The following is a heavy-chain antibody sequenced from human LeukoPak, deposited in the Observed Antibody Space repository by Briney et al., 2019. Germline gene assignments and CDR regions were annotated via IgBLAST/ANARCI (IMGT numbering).Heavy chain of an antibody. D-gene: IGHD4-17*01. V-gene: IGHV3-48*04. CDR3: ASRSDYGDYSDY. CDR2: IGSSGSPK. CDR1: GFTFKSYW. Sequence: PGGSLRLSCAASGFTFKSYWMHWVRQAPGKGLEWVSYIGSSGSPKYYADSVKGRFTISRDNAKNSLYLQMNSLGVEDTAVYYCASRSDYGDYSDYWGQGTLVTVSS. J-gene: IGHJ4*02.